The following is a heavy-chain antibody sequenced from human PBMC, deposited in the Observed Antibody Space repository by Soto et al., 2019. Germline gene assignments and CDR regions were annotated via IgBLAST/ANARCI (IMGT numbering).Heavy chain of an antibody. Sequence: EVPLVESGGGLVQPGGSLRLSCAASGFTFTNYWMHWVRQAPGKGLMWVSRINTDGSRTSYADSVKGRFAISRDNAKNTLYLQMNSLRAEDTAVYYCARVKSGSYDWFDPWCQGTLVTVSS. V-gene: IGHV3-74*01. J-gene: IGHJ5*02. CDR1: GFTFTNYW. D-gene: IGHD3-10*01. CDR3: ARVKSGSYDWFDP. CDR2: INTDGSRT.